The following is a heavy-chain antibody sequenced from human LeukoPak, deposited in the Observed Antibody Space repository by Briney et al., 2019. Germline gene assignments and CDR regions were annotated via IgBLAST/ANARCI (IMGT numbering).Heavy chain of an antibody. D-gene: IGHD5-12*01. J-gene: IGHJ4*02. CDR1: GFTFSSYS. CDR3: AKDPRYSGYDNDY. Sequence: PGGSLRLSCAASGFTFSSYSMNWVRQAPGKGLEWVSSISSSSSYIYYADSVKGRFTISRDNAKNSLYLQMNSLRAEDTAVYYCAKDPRYSGYDNDYWGQGTLVTVSS. V-gene: IGHV3-21*01. CDR2: ISSSSSYI.